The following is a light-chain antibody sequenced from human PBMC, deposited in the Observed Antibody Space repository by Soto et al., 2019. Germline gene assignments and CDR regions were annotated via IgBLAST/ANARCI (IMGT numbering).Light chain of an antibody. CDR2: EVS. J-gene: IGLJ1*01. V-gene: IGLV2-14*01. CDR3: TSKTSSITYV. CDR1: SSDVGGYNY. Sequence: QSALTQPASVSGSPGQSITISCTGTSSDVGGYNYFSWYQQHPGKAPKLMIYEVSNRPSGVSNRFSGSKSGNTASLTISGLQAEDEADYYCTSKTSSITYVVGTGTKVTVL.